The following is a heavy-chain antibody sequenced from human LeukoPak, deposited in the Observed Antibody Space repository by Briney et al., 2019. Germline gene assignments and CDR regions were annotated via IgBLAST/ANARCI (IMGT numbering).Heavy chain of an antibody. CDR1: GFTFSSYS. CDR3: AKDRGLLLVLDY. Sequence: GGSQRLSCAASGFTFSSYSMNCVRQAPGKGLEWVAFIRYDGSNKYYADSVKGRFTISRDNSKNTLYLQMNSLRAEDTAVYYCAKDRGLLLVLDYWGQGTLVTVSS. D-gene: IGHD3-22*01. V-gene: IGHV3-30*02. J-gene: IGHJ4*02. CDR2: IRYDGSNK.